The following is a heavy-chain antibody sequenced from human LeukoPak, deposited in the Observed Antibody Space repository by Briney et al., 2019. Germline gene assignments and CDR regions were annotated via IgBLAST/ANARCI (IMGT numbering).Heavy chain of an antibody. Sequence: PSETLSLTCTVSGGSLIHYYWGWIRQPPGKGLEWIGYIYHSGSTNYNPPLKGRATISVDTSKNQISLRLSSVTAADTAVYYCARVDSGTYYMPFDYWGQGSLVTVSS. V-gene: IGHV4-59*01. D-gene: IGHD1-26*01. CDR2: IYHSGST. CDR1: GGSLIHYY. J-gene: IGHJ4*02. CDR3: ARVDSGTYYMPFDY.